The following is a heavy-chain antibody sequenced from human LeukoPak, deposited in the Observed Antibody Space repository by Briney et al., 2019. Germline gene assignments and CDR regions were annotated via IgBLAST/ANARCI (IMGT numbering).Heavy chain of an antibody. CDR2: ISTSSNYI. J-gene: IGHJ4*02. CDR1: GFTFNSYG. CDR3: ARDEAVGKANDY. V-gene: IGHV3-21*01. Sequence: GGSLRLSCAASGFTFNSYGMNWVRQAPGKGLEWVSSISTSSNYIYYADSVKGRFTISRDNAKNSLYLQMNNLRAEDTAVYYCARDEAVGKANDYWGQGTPVTVSS. D-gene: IGHD7-27*01.